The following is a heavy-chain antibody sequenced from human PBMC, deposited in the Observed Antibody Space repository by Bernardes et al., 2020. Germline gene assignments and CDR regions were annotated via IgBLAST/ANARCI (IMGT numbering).Heavy chain of an antibody. CDR2: ISDYNGNT. J-gene: IGHJ3*02. CDR3: ARGFWELSRDAFDI. CDR1: GYTFTSYD. V-gene: IGHV1-18*01. Sequence: ASVKVSCKASGYTFTSYDISWVRQAPGQGLEWMGWISDYNGNTNYAQKLQGRVTMTTDTSTSTAYMELRSLRSDDTAVYYCARGFWELSRDAFDIWGQGTMVTVSS. D-gene: IGHD1-26*01.